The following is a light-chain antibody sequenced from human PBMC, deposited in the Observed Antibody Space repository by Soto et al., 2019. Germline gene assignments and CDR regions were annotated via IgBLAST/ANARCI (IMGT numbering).Light chain of an antibody. CDR3: QQRSNWPPVIT. J-gene: IGKJ5*01. CDR1: QTFSSH. Sequence: EIVLTQSPATLSLSPGERATLSCRASQTFSSHLAWYQQKPGQAPRLLIYDASKRATGIPARFSGRGSGTDFALTISSREPEDFAVYYCQQRSNWPPVITFGQGTRLE. CDR2: DAS. V-gene: IGKV3-11*01.